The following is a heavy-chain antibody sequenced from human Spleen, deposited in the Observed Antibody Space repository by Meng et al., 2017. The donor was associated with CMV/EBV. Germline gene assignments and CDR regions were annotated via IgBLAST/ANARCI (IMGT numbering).Heavy chain of an antibody. CDR3: ATEPLLGYRFDY. CDR2: IRPSGGIT. CDR1: GYTFSSYH. Sequence: ASVKVSCKASGYTFSSYHMHWVRQAPGHGLEWMGIIRPSGGITQYAEEFQGRVTMTRDTSTSTVHMELSSLKSEDTAVYYCATEPLLGYRFDYWGQGTLVTVSS. J-gene: IGHJ4*02. D-gene: IGHD2-2*01. V-gene: IGHV1-46*01.